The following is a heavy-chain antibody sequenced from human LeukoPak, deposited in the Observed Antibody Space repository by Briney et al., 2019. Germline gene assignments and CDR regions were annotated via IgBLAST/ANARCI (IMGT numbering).Heavy chain of an antibody. V-gene: IGHV3-23*01. J-gene: IGHJ4*02. CDR2: ISGSGGST. CDR3: AKFNYDSSGCYREFDY. CDR1: GFTFSSYA. Sequence: GGSLRLSCAASGFTFSSYAMSWVRQAPGKGLEWVSAISGSGGSTYYADSVKGRFTISRDNSKNTLYLQMNSLRAEDTAVYYCAKFNYDSSGCYREFDYWGQGTLVTVSS. D-gene: IGHD3-22*01.